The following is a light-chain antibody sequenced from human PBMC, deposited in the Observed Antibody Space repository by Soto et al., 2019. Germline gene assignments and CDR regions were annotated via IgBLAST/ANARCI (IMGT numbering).Light chain of an antibody. Sequence: QSVLTQPPSVSAAPGQMVTISCSGSSSNIGNNYVSWYQQLPGTAPKLLIYDNNKRPSGIPDRFSGSKSGTSATLGITGRQTGDEADYYCEAWDSSLYVVIFGGGTKVTVL. CDR3: EAWDSSLYVVI. V-gene: IGLV1-51*01. J-gene: IGLJ2*01. CDR2: DNN. CDR1: SSNIGNNY.